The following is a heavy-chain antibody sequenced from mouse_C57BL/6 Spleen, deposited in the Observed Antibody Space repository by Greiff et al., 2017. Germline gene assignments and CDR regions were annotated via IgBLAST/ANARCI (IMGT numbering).Heavy chain of an antibody. J-gene: IGHJ4*01. Sequence: VQLQQSGPELVKPGASVKISCKASGYTFTDYYMNWVKQSHGKSLEWIGDINPNNGGTSYNQKFKGKATLTVDKSSSTAYMELRSLTSEDSAVYYCARTTVEDYYAMGYWGQGTSVTVSS. CDR1: GYTFTDYY. V-gene: IGHV1-26*01. CDR2: INPNNGGT. D-gene: IGHD1-1*01. CDR3: ARTTVEDYYAMGY.